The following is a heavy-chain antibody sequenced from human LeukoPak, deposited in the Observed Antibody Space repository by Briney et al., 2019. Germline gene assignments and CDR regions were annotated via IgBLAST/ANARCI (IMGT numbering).Heavy chain of an antibody. CDR3: XXXXXVVLRFLEWLPVGYYYGMDV. D-gene: IGHD3-3*01. V-gene: IGHV3-23*01. CDR2: ISGSGGST. J-gene: IGHJ6*02. Sequence: PGGSLRLSCAASGFTFSSYAMSWVRQVRGKGLEWVSAISGSGGSTYYADSVKGRFTISRDNSKNTLYLQMNSLRAEDTAVYYXXXXXXVVLRFLEWLPVGYYYGMDVWGQGTTVTVSS. CDR1: GFTFSSYA.